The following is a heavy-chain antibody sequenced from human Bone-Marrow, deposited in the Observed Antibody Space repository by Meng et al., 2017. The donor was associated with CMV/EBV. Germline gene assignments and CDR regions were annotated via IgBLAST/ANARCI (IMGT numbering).Heavy chain of an antibody. D-gene: IGHD5-24*01. CDR2: INPNSGGT. V-gene: IGHV1-2*02. CDR1: GYTFTGYY. CDR3: ARTVQGEMATMGGDAFYI. J-gene: IGHJ3*02. Sequence: ASVKVSCKASGYTFTGYYMHWVRQAPGQGLEWMGWINPNSGGTNYAQKFQGRVTMTRDTSISTAYMELSRLRSDDTAVYYCARTVQGEMATMGGDAFYIWGQGTMVTVSS.